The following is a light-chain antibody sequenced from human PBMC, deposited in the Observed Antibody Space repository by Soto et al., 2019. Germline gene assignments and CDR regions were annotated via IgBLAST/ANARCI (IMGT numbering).Light chain of an antibody. V-gene: IGKV3-20*01. J-gene: IGKJ4*01. CDR3: QQYGTSPLT. CDR1: QIVSSGY. Sequence: EIVLTQSPGTLSLSPGERATLSCRASQIVSSGYFAWYQQKLGQAPRLLIHGASSRAAGIPDRFSGSGSGTDFTLTISRLEPEDFAVYYCQQYGTSPLTFGGGTKVEIK. CDR2: GAS.